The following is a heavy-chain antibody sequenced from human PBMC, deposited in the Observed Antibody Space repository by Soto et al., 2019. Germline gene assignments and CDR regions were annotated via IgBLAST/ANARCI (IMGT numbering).Heavy chain of an antibody. CDR2: ISGSGGST. J-gene: IGHJ6*03. Sequence: GGSLRLSCAASGFTFSSYAMSWVRQAPGKGLEWVSAISGSGGSTYYADSVKGRFTISRDNSKNTLYLQMNSLRAEDTAVYYCAEDFWSGQRATYYYMDVWGKGTTVTVSS. V-gene: IGHV3-23*01. D-gene: IGHD3-3*01. CDR3: AEDFWSGQRATYYYMDV. CDR1: GFTFSSYA.